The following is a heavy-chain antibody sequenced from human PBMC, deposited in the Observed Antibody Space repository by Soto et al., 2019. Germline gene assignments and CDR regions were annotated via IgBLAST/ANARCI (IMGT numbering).Heavy chain of an antibody. J-gene: IGHJ5*02. Sequence: SETLSLTCTVSRASLSVHSYYWTWNRQPPGKGLEWIGSSYYSGTTYFNPSLKSGATVSVDTSKYQFSLRLTSVPAADRAIYYCTRRYNWNDKYFNPWGPGALVTVSS. CDR2: SYYSGTT. D-gene: IGHD1-20*01. CDR3: TRRYNWNDKYFNP. CDR1: RASLSVHSYY. V-gene: IGHV4-39*01.